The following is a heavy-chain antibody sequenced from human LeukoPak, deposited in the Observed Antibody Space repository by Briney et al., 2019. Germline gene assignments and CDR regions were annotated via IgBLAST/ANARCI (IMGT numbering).Heavy chain of an antibody. V-gene: IGHV3-74*01. D-gene: IGHD1-14*01. Sequence: GGSLRLSCVASGFTFSSYEFNWVRQAPGKGLVWVSRINPDGSRTDYAESVKGRFTISRDNAKNTLSLEMNSLGDEDTAVYYCSRDFNGRNDFWGQGTLVTVSS. J-gene: IGHJ4*02. CDR1: GFTFSSYE. CDR3: SRDFNGRNDF. CDR2: INPDGSRT.